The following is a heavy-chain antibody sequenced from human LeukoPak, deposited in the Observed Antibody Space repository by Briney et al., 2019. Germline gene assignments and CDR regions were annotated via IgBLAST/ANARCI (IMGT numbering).Heavy chain of an antibody. D-gene: IGHD2-15*01. Sequence: SETLSLTCTVSGGSISSYYWSWIRQPAGKGLEWIWRIYTSGSTNYNPSLKSRVTMSVDTSKNQFSLKLSSVTAADTAVYYCARKYCSGGSCYYDYWGQGTLVTVSS. V-gene: IGHV4-4*07. CDR2: IYTSGST. CDR1: GGSISSYY. J-gene: IGHJ4*02. CDR3: ARKYCSGGSCYYDY.